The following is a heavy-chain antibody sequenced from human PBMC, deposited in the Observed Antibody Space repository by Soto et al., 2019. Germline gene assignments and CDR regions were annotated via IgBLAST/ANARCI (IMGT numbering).Heavy chain of an antibody. V-gene: IGHV3-30*18. J-gene: IGHJ6*02. CDR3: AKGDPQLRYFDRHYYYGMDV. Sequence: QVQLVESGGGVVQPGRSLRLSCAASGFTFSSYGMHWVRQAPGTGLEWVAVISYDGSNKYYADSVKGRFTISRDNSKNTLYLQMNSLRAEDTAVYYCAKGDPQLRYFDRHYYYGMDVWGQGTTVTVSS. CDR2: ISYDGSNK. D-gene: IGHD3-9*01. CDR1: GFTFSSYG.